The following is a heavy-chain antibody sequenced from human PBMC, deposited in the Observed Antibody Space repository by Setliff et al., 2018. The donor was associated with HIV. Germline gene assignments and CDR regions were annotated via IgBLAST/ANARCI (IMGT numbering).Heavy chain of an antibody. D-gene: IGHD3-16*01. V-gene: IGHV7-4-1*02. J-gene: IGHJ3*02. CDR3: ARDLLGDPDAFDI. CDR1: GYTFTSYA. Sequence: ASVKVSCKASGYTFTSYAINWVRQAPGQGLECMGWINTKTGTPRYAQASRGRFVISSDTSVTTSYLQINSLKAEDTAVYYCARDLLGDPDAFDIWGQGTQVTVSS. CDR2: INTKTGTP.